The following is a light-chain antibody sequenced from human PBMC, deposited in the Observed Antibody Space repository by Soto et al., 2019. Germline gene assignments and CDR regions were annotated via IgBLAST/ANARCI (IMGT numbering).Light chain of an antibody. Sequence: DIQMTQSLSSLSASVGDRVTITCRASQSISSYLNWYQQKPGKAPKLLIYAASGLQSGVPSRFSGSGSGTDFTLTISSLQPEDVATYYCQKYNSAPRAFGQGAKVDI. CDR1: QSISSY. CDR3: QKYNSAPRA. V-gene: IGKV1-39*01. CDR2: AAS. J-gene: IGKJ1*01.